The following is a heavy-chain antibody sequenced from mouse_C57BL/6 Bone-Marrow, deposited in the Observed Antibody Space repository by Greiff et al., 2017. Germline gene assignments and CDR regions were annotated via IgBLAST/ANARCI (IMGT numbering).Heavy chain of an antibody. Sequence: QVQLQQSGAELAKPGASVKLSCKASGYTFTSYWMHWVNQRPGQGLVWIGYINPSSGYNKYNQKFKDKATLTADKSSSTAYMQLSSLTYEDSAVYYCARSGESSGGAFAYWGQGTLVTVSA. CDR1: GYTFTSYW. J-gene: IGHJ3*01. V-gene: IGHV1-7*01. CDR3: ARSGESSGGAFAY. CDR2: INPSSGYN. D-gene: IGHD3-2*02.